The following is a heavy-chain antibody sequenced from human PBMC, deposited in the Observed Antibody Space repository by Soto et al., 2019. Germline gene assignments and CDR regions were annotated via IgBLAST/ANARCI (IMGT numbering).Heavy chain of an antibody. J-gene: IGHJ4*02. CDR3: ARGAYSSSWYFDY. CDR1: GFTFSDYY. D-gene: IGHD6-13*01. CDR2: ISSSSSYT. V-gene: IGHV3-11*06. Sequence: GGSLRLSCAASGFTFSDYYMSWIRQAPGKGLEWVSYISSSSSYTNYADSVKGRFTISRDNAKNSLYLQMNSLRAEDTAVYYCARGAYSSSWYFDYWGPGTLVTVSS.